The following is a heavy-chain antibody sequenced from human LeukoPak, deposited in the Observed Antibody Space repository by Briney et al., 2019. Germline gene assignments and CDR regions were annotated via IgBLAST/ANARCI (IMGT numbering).Heavy chain of an antibody. Sequence: GGSLRLFCAASGFTFSSYEMNWVRQAPGKGLEGVSYISSSGSNIYYADSVKGRFTISRQNAKNSLYLQMNSLRAEDTAVYYCAELGITMIGGVWGKGTTVTISS. CDR2: ISSSGSNI. CDR1: GFTFSSYE. CDR3: AELGITMIGGV. J-gene: IGHJ6*04. V-gene: IGHV3-48*03. D-gene: IGHD3-10*02.